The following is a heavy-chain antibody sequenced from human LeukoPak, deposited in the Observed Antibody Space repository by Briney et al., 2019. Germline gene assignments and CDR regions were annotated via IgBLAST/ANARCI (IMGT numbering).Heavy chain of an antibody. J-gene: IGHJ4*02. CDR3: AKDIAVSDTYFDY. CDR1: GFDFSNNG. D-gene: IGHD6-19*01. V-gene: IGHV3-30*02. Sequence: QPGGSLRLSCGASGFDFSNNGMPWVRQAPGKGLEWVAFIRYDAANQYYADSVKGRFTISRDNSKNTLYLEMDSLRSEDTAIYHCAKDIAVSDTYFDYWGQGTLVTVTS. CDR2: IRYDAANQ.